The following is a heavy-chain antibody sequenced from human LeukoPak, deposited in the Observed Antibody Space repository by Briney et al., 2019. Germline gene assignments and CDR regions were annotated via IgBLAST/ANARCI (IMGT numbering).Heavy chain of an antibody. CDR2: IKQDGSEK. J-gene: IGHJ4*02. Sequence: GGSLRLSCAASGFTFSSSWMSWARQAPGKGLECVANIKQDGSEKYYVDSVEGRFTISRDNAKNSLYLQMNSLRAEDTAVYYCASGSHFDYWGQGTLVTVSS. D-gene: IGHD1-26*01. V-gene: IGHV3-7*01. CDR3: ASGSHFDY. CDR1: GFTFSSSW.